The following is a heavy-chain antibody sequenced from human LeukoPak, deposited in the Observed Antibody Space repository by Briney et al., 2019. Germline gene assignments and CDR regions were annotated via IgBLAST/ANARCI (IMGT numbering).Heavy chain of an antibody. Sequence: ASVKVSCKISGYTFSNYDLNWVRQATGQGLEWMGWMNPNNANTGYAQKFQGRLTMTRDISISTAYMELSSLTSEDTAVYYCARGPLLEVAGRELSYWGQGTLVTVSS. CDR1: GYTFSNYD. CDR3: ARGPLLEVAGRELSY. CDR2: MNPNNANT. V-gene: IGHV1-8*01. D-gene: IGHD6-19*01. J-gene: IGHJ4*02.